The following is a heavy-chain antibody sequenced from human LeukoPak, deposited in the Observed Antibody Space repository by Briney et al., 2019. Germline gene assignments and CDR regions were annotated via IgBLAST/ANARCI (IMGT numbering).Heavy chain of an antibody. CDR1: GFIFSNSA. D-gene: IGHD6-6*01. J-gene: IGHJ6*03. CDR2: ISFDGNNK. CDR3: ARDPKSSGYYYHYMDV. V-gene: IGHV3-30*04. Sequence: GGSLRLSCAASGFIFSNSAMYWVRQAPGKGLERVAVISFDGNNKYEADSVKGRFTISRDNSRNTLYLQMNSPRVDDTAVYYCARDPKSSGYYYHYMDVWGKGTTVIVSS.